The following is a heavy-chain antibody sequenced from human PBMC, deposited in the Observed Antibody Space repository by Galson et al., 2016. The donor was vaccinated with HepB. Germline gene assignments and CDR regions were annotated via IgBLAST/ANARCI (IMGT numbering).Heavy chain of an antibody. CDR2: ISDSGGTT. Sequence: SLRLSCAASGFAFSSYAMRWVRQAPGKGLEWVSGISDSGGTTYYADSVKGRFTISRDNSKNTQYMQMNSLRADDTAIYYCVQGSTAPAVWGKGTTVTVSS. CDR1: GFAFSSYA. J-gene: IGHJ6*04. CDR3: VQGSTAPAV. D-gene: IGHD2-2*01. V-gene: IGHV3-23*01.